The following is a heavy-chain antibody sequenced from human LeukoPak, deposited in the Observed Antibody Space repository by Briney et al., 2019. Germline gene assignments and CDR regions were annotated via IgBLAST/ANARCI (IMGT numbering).Heavy chain of an antibody. V-gene: IGHV4-61*01. CDR3: ARVTLGSGFDY. CDR1: GGSISSSSYY. Sequence: SETLSLTCTVSGGSISSSSYYWSWIRQPPGKGLEWIGYIYYSGSTNYNPSLKSRVTISVDTSKNQFSLKLSSVTAADTAVYYCARVTLGSGFDYWGQGTLVTVSS. D-gene: IGHD7-27*01. CDR2: IYYSGST. J-gene: IGHJ4*02.